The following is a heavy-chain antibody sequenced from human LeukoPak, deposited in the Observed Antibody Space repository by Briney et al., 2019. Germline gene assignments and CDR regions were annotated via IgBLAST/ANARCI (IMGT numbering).Heavy chain of an antibody. CDR2: IYYSGST. J-gene: IGHJ4*02. CDR3: ARGDRNYYDSSGYRGYYFDY. Sequence: SETLSLTCTVSGGSISSSSYYWGWIRQPPGKGLEWIGSIYYSGSTNYNPSLKSRVTISVDTSKNQFSLKLSSVTAADTAVYYCARGDRNYYDSSGYRGYYFDYWGQGTLVTVSS. V-gene: IGHV4-39*07. D-gene: IGHD3-22*01. CDR1: GGSISSSSYY.